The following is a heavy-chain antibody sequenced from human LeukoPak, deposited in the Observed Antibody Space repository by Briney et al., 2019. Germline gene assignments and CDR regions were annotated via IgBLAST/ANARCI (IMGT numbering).Heavy chain of an antibody. D-gene: IGHD3-3*01. CDR3: ARSLWRGFYYYYYMDV. CDR1: GFTFSSYA. V-gene: IGHV3-53*01. Sequence: PGGSLRLSCAASGFTFSSYAMSWVRQAPGKGLEWVSVIYSGGSTYYADSVKGRFTISRDNSKNTLYLQMNSLRAEDTAVYYCARSLWRGFYYYYYMDVWGKGTTVTVSS. CDR2: IYSGGST. J-gene: IGHJ6*03.